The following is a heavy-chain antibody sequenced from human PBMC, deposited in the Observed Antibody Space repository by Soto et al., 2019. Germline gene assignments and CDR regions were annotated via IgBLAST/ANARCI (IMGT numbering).Heavy chain of an antibody. D-gene: IGHD6-19*01. CDR3: ARSKQWLGLYYFDY. CDR1: GFTFSSYS. J-gene: IGHJ4*02. CDR2: ISSSSSYI. Sequence: GGSLRLSCAASGFTFSSYSMNWVRQAPGKGLEWVSSISSSSSYIYYADSVKGRFTISRDNAKNSLYLQMNSLRAEDTAVYYCARSKQWLGLYYFDYWGRGTLVTVSS. V-gene: IGHV3-21*01.